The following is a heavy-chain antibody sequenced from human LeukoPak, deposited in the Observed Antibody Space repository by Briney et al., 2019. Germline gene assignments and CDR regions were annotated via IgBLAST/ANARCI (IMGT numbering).Heavy chain of an antibody. CDR1: GFTFSSYA. CDR3: AKDRTYDSSGYADY. V-gene: IGHV3-23*01. CDR2: ISGSGGST. J-gene: IGHJ4*02. D-gene: IGHD3-22*01. Sequence: GGSLRLSCAASGFTFSSYAMSWVRQAPGKGLEWVSAISGSGGSTYYADSVKGRFTISRDNSKNTLYLQMNSLRAEDTALYYCAKDRTYDSSGYADYWGQGTLVTVSS.